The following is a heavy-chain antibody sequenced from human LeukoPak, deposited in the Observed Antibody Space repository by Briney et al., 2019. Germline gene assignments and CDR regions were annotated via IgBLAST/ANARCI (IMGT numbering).Heavy chain of an antibody. Sequence: GGSLRLSCAASGFTLNTYSMNWVRQAPGKGLEWVSAISGSGGSTYYADSVKGRFTISRDNSKNTLYLQMNSLRAEDTAVYYCARATTVKPKAFDYWGQGTLVTVSS. J-gene: IGHJ4*02. V-gene: IGHV3-23*01. D-gene: IGHD4-4*01. CDR1: GFTLNTYS. CDR2: ISGSGGST. CDR3: ARATTVKPKAFDY.